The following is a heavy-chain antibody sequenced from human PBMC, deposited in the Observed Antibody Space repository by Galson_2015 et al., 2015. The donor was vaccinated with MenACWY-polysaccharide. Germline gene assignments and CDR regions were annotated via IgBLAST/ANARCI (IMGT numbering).Heavy chain of an antibody. CDR1: GFTFRNYA. CDR3: AKDLAVGAADYYLDA. Sequence: LRLSCAASGFTFRNYAIHWVRQAPGERLEWVAVISSDGRDTHYADSVKGRFTISRDNSKNTLYLQMNSLRVEDTAVYYCAKDLAVGAADYYLDAWGQGTLLTVSS. D-gene: IGHD6-13*01. CDR2: ISSDGRDT. V-gene: IGHV3-30*18. J-gene: IGHJ4*02.